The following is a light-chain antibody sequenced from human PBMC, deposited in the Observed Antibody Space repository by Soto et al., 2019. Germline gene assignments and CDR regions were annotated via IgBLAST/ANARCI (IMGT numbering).Light chain of an antibody. CDR3: QQRTNWPLT. CDR2: NAS. J-gene: IGKJ4*01. CDR1: QSVTTC. V-gene: IGKV3-11*01. Sequence: EIVLTQSPVTLSLSPGERATLSCRASQSVTTCLAWYQQKPGQAPRLLIYNASKRATGIPARFSGSGSGTDFTLTISSLEPEDFAVYYCQQRTNWPLTFGGGTKVEIK.